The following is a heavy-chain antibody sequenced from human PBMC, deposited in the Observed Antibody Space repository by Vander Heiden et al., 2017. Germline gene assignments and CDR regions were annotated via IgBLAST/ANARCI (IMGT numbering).Heavy chain of an antibody. V-gene: IGHV3-9*01. CDR1: GFNFDDHA. Sequence: EAQLVESGGNLAQPDRSLRLSCAASGFNFDDHALHWGRQRPGKGLEWGACISWNGDSIGYADSVKGRFIISRDNAKNSVYLQMNSLRPEDTALYYCAKDMRAVYYYGMDVWGQGIPVTVSS. CDR3: AKDMRAVYYYGMDV. CDR2: ISWNGDSI. J-gene: IGHJ6*02.